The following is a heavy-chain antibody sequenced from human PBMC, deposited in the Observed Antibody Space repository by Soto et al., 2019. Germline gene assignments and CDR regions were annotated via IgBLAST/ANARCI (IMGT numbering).Heavy chain of an antibody. V-gene: IGHV1-2*02. CDR3: ARSGYSSSWYRALTDYYYGMDV. D-gene: IGHD6-13*01. CDR2: INPNSGGT. J-gene: IGHJ6*02. Sequence: VASVKVSCKASGYTFTSYYMHWVRQAPGQGLEWMGWINPNSGGTNYAQKFQGRVTMTRDTSISTAYMELSRLRSDDTAVYYCARSGYSSSWYRALTDYYYGMDVWGQGTTVTVSS. CDR1: GYTFTSYY.